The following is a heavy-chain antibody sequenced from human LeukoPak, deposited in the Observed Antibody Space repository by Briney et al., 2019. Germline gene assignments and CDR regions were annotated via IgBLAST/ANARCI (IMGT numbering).Heavy chain of an antibody. CDR1: GYTFTCYG. Sequence: ASVKVSCKASGYTFTCYGISWVRQAPGQGLEGMGRISAYNGNTNYAQKLQGRGTMTTDTSTSTAYMELRRLRSDDTAVYYCARGGERITIFGVVITHNDYWGEGTLVTVSS. V-gene: IGHV1-18*01. J-gene: IGHJ4*02. CDR2: ISAYNGNT. D-gene: IGHD3-3*01. CDR3: ARGGERITIFGVVITHNDY.